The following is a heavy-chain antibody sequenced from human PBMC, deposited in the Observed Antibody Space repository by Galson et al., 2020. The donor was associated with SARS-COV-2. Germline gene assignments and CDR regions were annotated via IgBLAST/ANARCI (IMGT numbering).Heavy chain of an antibody. CDR2: IVVGSGNT. J-gene: IGHJ4*02. V-gene: IGHV1-58*01. CDR1: GFTFTSSA. CDR3: AAGDGYNFGFGAH. D-gene: IGHD5-12*01. Sequence: SVKVSCKASGFTFTSSAVQWVRQARGQRLEWIGWIVVGSGNTNYAQKFQERVTITRDMSTSTAYMELSSLRSEDTAVYYCAAGDGYNFGFGAHWGQGTLVTVSS.